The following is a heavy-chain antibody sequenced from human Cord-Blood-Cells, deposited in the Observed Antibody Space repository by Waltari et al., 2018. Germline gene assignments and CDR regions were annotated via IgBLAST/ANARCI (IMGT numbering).Heavy chain of an antibody. D-gene: IGHD1-26*01. CDR2: IDYSGNH. CDR3: ARVSGRPPGHFDY. J-gene: IGHJ4*02. CDR1: GGSISSGGYY. V-gene: IGHV4-31*03. Sequence: QVQLQESGPGLVKPSQTLSLTCTVSGGSISSGGYYWSWIRPPPGKGLEWIGYIDYSGNHYYTPTLKCRVTIAVDTSKNQFSLKLSSGTAADTAVYYCARVSGRPPGHFDYWGQGTLVTVSS.